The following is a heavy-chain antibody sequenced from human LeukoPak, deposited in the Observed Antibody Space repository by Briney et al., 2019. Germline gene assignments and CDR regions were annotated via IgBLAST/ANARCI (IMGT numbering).Heavy chain of an antibody. Sequence: GGSLRLSCAVSGFTFSSYWMSWVRQAPEKGLEWVANIKQDGREKYYVDSVKGRFTISRDNSKNTLYLQMNSLRAEDTAVYYCARHGSITMVRGRLRYYYMDIWGKGTTVTISS. CDR1: GFTFSSYW. CDR3: ARHGSITMVRGRLRYYYMDI. J-gene: IGHJ6*03. CDR2: IKQDGREK. V-gene: IGHV3-7*03. D-gene: IGHD3-10*01.